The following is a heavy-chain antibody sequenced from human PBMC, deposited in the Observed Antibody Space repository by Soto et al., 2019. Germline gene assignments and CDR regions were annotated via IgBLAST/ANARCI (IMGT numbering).Heavy chain of an antibody. D-gene: IGHD6-13*01. CDR1: GFTFSSYS. J-gene: IGHJ3*02. CDR2: ISSSSSYI. Sequence: EVQLVESGGGQVKPGGSLRLSCAASGFTFSSYSMNWVRQAPGKGLEWVSSISSSSSYIYYADSVKGRFTISRDNAKNSLYLQMNSLRAEDTAVYYCASVWAAAGTDAFDIWGQGTMVTVSS. CDR3: ASVWAAAGTDAFDI. V-gene: IGHV3-21*01.